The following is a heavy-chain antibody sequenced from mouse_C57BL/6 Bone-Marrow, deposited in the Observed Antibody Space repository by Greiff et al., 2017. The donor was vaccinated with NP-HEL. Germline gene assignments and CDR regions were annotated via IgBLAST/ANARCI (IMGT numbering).Heavy chain of an antibody. D-gene: IGHD1-1*02. J-gene: IGHJ3*01. CDR2: ISNGGGST. Sequence: EVKLMESGGGLVQPGGSLKLSCAASGFTFSDYYMYWVRQTPEKRLEWVAYISNGGGSTYYPDTVKGRFTISRDNAKNTLYLQMSRLKSEDTAMYYCARWYGFAYWGQGTLVTVSA. CDR1: GFTFSDYY. V-gene: IGHV5-12*01. CDR3: ARWYGFAY.